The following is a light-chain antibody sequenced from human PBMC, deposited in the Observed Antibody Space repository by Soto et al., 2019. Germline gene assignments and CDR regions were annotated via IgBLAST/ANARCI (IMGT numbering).Light chain of an antibody. J-gene: IGLJ1*01. CDR3: KSYAGINTYV. V-gene: IGLV2-8*01. CDR2: EVV. Sequence: QSVLTQPPSASGSPGQSVTITYTGTKSDIGVYDFVSWYQHHPGKAPRLIIYEVVQRPSGVPDRFSGSKSGNTASLTVSGLQAADEADYFCKSYAGINTYVFGSGTKLTVL. CDR1: KSDIGVYDF.